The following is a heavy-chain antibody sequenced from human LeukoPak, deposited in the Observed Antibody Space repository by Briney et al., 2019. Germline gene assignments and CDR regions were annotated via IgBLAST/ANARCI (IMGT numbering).Heavy chain of an antibody. CDR1: GGSISSYY. CDR3: ARGAPRYCSRTTCPLDY. D-gene: IGHD2-2*01. Sequence: SETLSLTCTVSGGSISSYYWSWIRQPPGKGLEWIGYIYYSGSTNYNPSLKSRVTISVDTSKNQFSLKLSSVTAADTAVYYCARGAPRYCSRTTCPLDYWGQGTLVTVSS. CDR2: IYYSGST. J-gene: IGHJ4*02. V-gene: IGHV4-59*01.